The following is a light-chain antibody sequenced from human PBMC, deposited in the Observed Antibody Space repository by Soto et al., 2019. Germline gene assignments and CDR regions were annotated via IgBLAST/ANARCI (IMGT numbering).Light chain of an antibody. V-gene: IGLV2-23*02. CDR1: SSNVGSYKL. CDR3: CSSGGSPTYV. CDR2: EVH. J-gene: IGLJ1*01. Sequence: QSVLSQPASVPGSPGQSITLSCTGTSSNVGSYKLVSWYQQHPGTAPKLMTFEVHKRPSRVSNRVSGSKSGNTASLTISGLKVEDEADYYCCSSGGSPTYVVGTGTKVTVL.